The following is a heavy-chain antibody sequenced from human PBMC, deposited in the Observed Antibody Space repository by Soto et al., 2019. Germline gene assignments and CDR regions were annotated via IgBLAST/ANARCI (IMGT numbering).Heavy chain of an antibody. CDR2: ISAHNCNT. CDR1: GYTFTRYG. CDR3: ARDTAMALPDA. J-gene: IGHJ4*02. D-gene: IGHD5-18*01. V-gene: IGHV1-18*01. Sequence: QVQLVLSGAEVKKPGASVKVSCTASGYTFTRYGISWVRQAPGQGLEWMGWISAHNCNTKYAQRFQGRDTMTTDTSTITAYMEVRSLRSDDTAVYYCARDTAMALPDAWGQGTLVTVSS.